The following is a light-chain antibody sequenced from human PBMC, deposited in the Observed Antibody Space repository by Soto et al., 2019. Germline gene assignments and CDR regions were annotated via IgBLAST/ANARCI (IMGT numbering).Light chain of an antibody. CDR2: SNN. J-gene: IGLJ2*01. CDR3: AAWYDSRNAVV. CDR1: SSNIGSNT. V-gene: IGLV1-44*01. Sequence: QSVLTQPPSASGTPGQRVTISCSGSSSNIGSNTVNWYHQLPGTAPKLLIYSNNQRPSGVPERFSGSKSGTSASLAISGLQSEDEAYYYCAAWYDSRNAVVFGGGTKLTVL.